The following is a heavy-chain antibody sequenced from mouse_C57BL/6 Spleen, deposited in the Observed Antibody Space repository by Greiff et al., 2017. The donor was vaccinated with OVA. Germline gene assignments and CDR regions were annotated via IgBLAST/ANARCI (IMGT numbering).Heavy chain of an antibody. CDR1: GYTFTSYW. CDR2: IYPGNSDT. J-gene: IGHJ1*03. Sequence: EVQLQQSGPVLARPGASVKMSCKTSGYTFTSYWMHWVKQRPGQGLEWIGAIYPGNSDTSYNQKFKGKAKLTAVTSASTAYMELSSLTNEDSAVYYCTREILYYGSSNWYFDVWGTGTTVTVSS. D-gene: IGHD1-1*01. V-gene: IGHV1-5*01. CDR3: TREILYYGSSNWYFDV.